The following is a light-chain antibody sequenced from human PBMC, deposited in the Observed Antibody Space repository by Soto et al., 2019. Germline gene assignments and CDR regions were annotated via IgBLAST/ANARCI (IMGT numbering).Light chain of an antibody. V-gene: IGKV1-9*01. J-gene: IGKJ4*01. Sequence: IQLTQSPSSLSASVGDRVTITCRASQDIGDFLSWYQQEPGKAPKLLIYSASTLQSGVPPRFSGSGSGTDFTLTISSLQPEDFATYYCQQVNNYPLAFGGGTKVEIK. CDR1: QDIGDF. CDR3: QQVNNYPLA. CDR2: SAS.